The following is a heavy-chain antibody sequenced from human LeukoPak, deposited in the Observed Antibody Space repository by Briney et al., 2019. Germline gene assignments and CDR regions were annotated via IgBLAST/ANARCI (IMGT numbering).Heavy chain of an antibody. CDR3: ARAPPSFDSSGYYFDY. J-gene: IGHJ4*02. Sequence: SETLSLTCTVSGGSISSSSYYWGWIRQPPGKGLEWIGNIYYSGSTYYNPSLKSRVTISADTSKNQFSLKLSSVTAADTAVYYCARAPPSFDSSGYYFDYWGQGTLVTVSS. D-gene: IGHD6-19*01. V-gene: IGHV4-39*07. CDR2: IYYSGST. CDR1: GGSISSSSYY.